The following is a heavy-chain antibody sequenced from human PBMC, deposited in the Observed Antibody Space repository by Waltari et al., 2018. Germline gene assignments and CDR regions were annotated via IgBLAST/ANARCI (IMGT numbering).Heavy chain of an antibody. Sequence: QVQLVQSGAEVKKPGASVKVSCKASGYTFTSYDINWVRQATGQGRELMGWMNPNSGNTGYAQKFQGRVTMTRNTSISTAYMELSSLRSEDTAVYYCARGQGLRYFDWLPGGYYYYGMDVWGQGTTVTVSS. V-gene: IGHV1-8*01. CDR2: MNPNSGNT. CDR3: ARGQGLRYFDWLPGGYYYYGMDV. CDR1: GYTFTSYD. J-gene: IGHJ6*02. D-gene: IGHD3-9*01.